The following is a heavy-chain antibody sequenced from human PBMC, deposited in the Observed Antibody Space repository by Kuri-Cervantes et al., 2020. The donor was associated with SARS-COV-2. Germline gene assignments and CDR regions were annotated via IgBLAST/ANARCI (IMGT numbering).Heavy chain of an antibody. CDR2: INPSGGST. Sequence: ASVKVSCKASGYTFTSYYMHRVRQAPGQGPEWMGIINPSGGSTSYAQKFQGRVTMTRDTSTSTAYMELSSLRSEDTAVYYCAREWELLPGYWGQGTLVTVSS. V-gene: IGHV1-46*01. CDR1: GYTFTSYY. CDR3: AREWELLPGY. J-gene: IGHJ4*02. D-gene: IGHD1-26*01.